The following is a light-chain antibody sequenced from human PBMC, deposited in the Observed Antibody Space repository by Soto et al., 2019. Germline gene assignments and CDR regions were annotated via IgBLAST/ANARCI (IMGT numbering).Light chain of an antibody. CDR1: QGISSY. J-gene: IGKJ1*01. V-gene: IGKV1-8*01. CDR2: KAS. Sequence: AIRMTQSPSSLSASTGDRFTITCRASQGISSYLAWYQQKPGKAPKLLIYKASTLKSGVPSRFSGSGSGTEFTLTISSLQPDDFATYYCQHYNSYSEAFGQGTKVDIK. CDR3: QHYNSYSEA.